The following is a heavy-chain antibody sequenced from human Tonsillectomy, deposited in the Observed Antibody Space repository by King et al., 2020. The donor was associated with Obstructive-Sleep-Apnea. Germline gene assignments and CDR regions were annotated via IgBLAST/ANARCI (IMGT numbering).Heavy chain of an antibody. D-gene: IGHD6-19*01. J-gene: IGHJ3*02. Sequence: VQLVESGGGLVQPGGSLRLSCAASGFTFSSYAMSWVRQAPGKGLEWVSAISGSGGRTYYADSVKGRFTISRDNSKSMLYLQMNSLRAEDTAVYYCAKVSGEGIAVVEEAFDIWGQGTMVTVSS. CDR3: AKVSGEGIAVVEEAFDI. CDR1: GFTFSSYA. V-gene: IGHV3-23*04. CDR2: ISGSGGRT.